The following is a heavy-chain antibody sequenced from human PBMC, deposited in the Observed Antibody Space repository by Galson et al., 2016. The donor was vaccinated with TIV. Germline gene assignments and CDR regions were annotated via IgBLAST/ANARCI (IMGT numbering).Heavy chain of an antibody. D-gene: IGHD3-3*01. CDR3: AKGMAIFGVIPPWGGMGV. Sequence: SLRLSCAASGFTFSTYVMHWVRRAPGKGLEWVAFVRYDGSHKNYADSVKGRFTISRDNSKYTLYLQMNSLRAEDTAVYYCAKGMAIFGVIPPWGGMGVWGQGTTVTGAS. J-gene: IGHJ6*02. CDR2: VRYDGSHK. V-gene: IGHV3-30*02. CDR1: GFTFSTYV.